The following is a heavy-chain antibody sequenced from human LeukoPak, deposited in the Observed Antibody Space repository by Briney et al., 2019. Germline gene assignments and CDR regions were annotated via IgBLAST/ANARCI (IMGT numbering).Heavy chain of an antibody. CDR3: ARDWSDSSGCSWFDP. CDR2: IYSGGST. CDR1: GFTVSSNY. D-gene: IGHD3-22*01. Sequence: GGSLRLSCAASGFTVSSNYMSWVRQAPGKGLEWVSVIYSGGSTYYADSVKGRFTISRDNSKNTLYLQMNSLRAEDTAVYYCARDWSDSSGCSWFDPWGQGTLVTVSS. J-gene: IGHJ5*02. V-gene: IGHV3-66*01.